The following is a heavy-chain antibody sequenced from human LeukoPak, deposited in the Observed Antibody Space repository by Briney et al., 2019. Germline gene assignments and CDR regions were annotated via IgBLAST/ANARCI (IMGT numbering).Heavy chain of an antibody. D-gene: IGHD6-19*01. CDR2: MYYNGKT. J-gene: IGHJ4*02. CDR3: ARFVVGQWLINY. CDR1: GDFHTYSNAY. V-gene: IGHV4-39*01. Sequence: ETLSLTCTVCGDFHTYSNAYWRWIPRPPGEGLQWIVVMYYNGKTYYTPSVKCRVTVAIATSKNQFYLKLSSVTAADTAVYYCARFVVGQWLINYWGEGALVTVSS.